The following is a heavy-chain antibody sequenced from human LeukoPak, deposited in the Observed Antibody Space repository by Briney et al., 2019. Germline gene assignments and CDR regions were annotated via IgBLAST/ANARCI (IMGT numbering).Heavy chain of an antibody. V-gene: IGHV3-53*01. J-gene: IGHJ3*02. CDR1: GFFISSYF. CDR3: ARDVQHYYGSGSYTAFDI. Sequence: GASLSLCSAAGGFFISSYFICWGREPAGKGLGLVSIIYRGGSTYYADSVKGRFTISRDNSKNTMYLQMNSLRAEDTAVYYCARDVQHYYGSGSYTAFDIWGQGTMVTVSS. CDR2: IYRGGST. D-gene: IGHD3-10*01.